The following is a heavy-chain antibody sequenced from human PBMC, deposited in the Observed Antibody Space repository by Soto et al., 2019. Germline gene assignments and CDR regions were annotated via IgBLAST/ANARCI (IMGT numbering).Heavy chain of an antibody. Sequence: EVQLVESGGGLVKPGGSLRLSCAASGFTFSSYSMNWVRQAPGKGLEWVSSISSSSSYIYYADSVKGRFTISRDNAKNSLYLQMNSLRAEDTAVYYCAREDYGDYMLPAYYYYYYMDVWGKGTTVTVSS. J-gene: IGHJ6*03. CDR1: GFTFSSYS. CDR3: AREDYGDYMLPAYYYYYYMDV. CDR2: ISSSSSYI. D-gene: IGHD4-17*01. V-gene: IGHV3-21*01.